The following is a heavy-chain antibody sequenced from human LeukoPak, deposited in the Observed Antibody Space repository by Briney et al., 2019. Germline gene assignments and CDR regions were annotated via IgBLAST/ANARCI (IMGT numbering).Heavy chain of an antibody. CDR2: ISGSGADT. V-gene: IGHV3-23*01. CDR3: ARDQPPFDY. J-gene: IGHJ4*02. CDR1: GFTLSRYA. Sequence: GGSLRLSCAASGFTLSRYAVSWVRQAPGKGLEWVSAISGSGADTYYADSVKGRFTISRDNSKNTLYLQMNSLRAEDTAVYYCARDQPPFDYWGQGTLVTVSS.